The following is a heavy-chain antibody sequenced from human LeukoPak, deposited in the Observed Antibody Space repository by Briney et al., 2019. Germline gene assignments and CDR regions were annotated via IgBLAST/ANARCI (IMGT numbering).Heavy chain of an antibody. Sequence: PGGSLRLSCAASGFTFSSYSMNWVRQAPGKGLEWVSSISSSSSYIYYADSVKGRFTISRDNAKNSLYLQMNSLRAEDTAVYYCAKDRAMLWEEVGPYYLDHWGQGTLVTVSS. CDR1: GFTFSSYS. CDR2: ISSSSSYI. J-gene: IGHJ4*02. D-gene: IGHD1-26*01. V-gene: IGHV3-21*01. CDR3: AKDRAMLWEEVGPYYLDH.